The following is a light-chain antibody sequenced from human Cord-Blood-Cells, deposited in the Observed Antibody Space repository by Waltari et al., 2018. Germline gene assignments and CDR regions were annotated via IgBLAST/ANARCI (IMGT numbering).Light chain of an antibody. CDR1: SSNVGGYNY. CDR3: SSYTSSSTWV. J-gene: IGLJ3*02. CDR2: DVS. Sequence: QSALHQPASASGPPGQSITISCTGTSSNVGGYNYVSWYQQHPGKAPKLMLYDVSNRPSGVSNRFSGSKSCNTASLTISGLQAEDEADYYCSSYTSSSTWVFGGGTKLTVL. V-gene: IGLV2-14*01.